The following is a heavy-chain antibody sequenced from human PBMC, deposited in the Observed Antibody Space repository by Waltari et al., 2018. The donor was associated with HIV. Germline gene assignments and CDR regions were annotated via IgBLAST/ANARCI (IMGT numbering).Heavy chain of an antibody. CDR2: IYYTGGT. Sequence: QVQLLESGPGLVKPSETLSLTCTVSGGSINHYYWSWIRQTPGKGLEWLGYIYYTGGTTYSPALKSRLTFSLDTSKSQISLRLTTVTAADAAMYYCARTYCTGGNYIDGGFDIWGQGTPVIVSS. V-gene: IGHV4-59*12. CDR3: ARTYCTGGNYIDGGFDI. D-gene: IGHD2-8*02. CDR1: GGSINHYY. J-gene: IGHJ3*02.